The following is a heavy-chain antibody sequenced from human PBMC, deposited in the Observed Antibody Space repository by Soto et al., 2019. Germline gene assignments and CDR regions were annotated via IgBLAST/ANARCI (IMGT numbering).Heavy chain of an antibody. J-gene: IGHJ4*02. V-gene: IGHV1-69*06. CDR3: ARDWRQMSRGGFFDY. CDR2: IVPLSGTP. CDR1: GGNSNSYS. D-gene: IGHD3-3*01. Sequence: QVRLVQSGAEVKKPGSSVKLSCKVSGGNSNSYSIAWVRQAPGQGLQWLGTIVPLSGTPNHAHKFQGRVTITADTSKNTAYLELSSLRYEDTAIYYCARDWRQMSRGGFFDYWGQGSLVTISS.